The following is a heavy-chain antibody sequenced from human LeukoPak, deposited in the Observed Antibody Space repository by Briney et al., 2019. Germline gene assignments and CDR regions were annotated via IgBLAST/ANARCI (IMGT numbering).Heavy chain of an antibody. D-gene: IGHD5-18*01. J-gene: IGHJ4*02. Sequence: PGGSLRLSCGASGFTFSSYAMHWVRQAPGKGLEWVAVISYDGGHKSYGDSVKGRFTISRDNSKNTLYLQMNSLRAEDTAVYYCASRGYSYGYDSRDYWGQGTLVTVSS. CDR1: GFTFSSYA. V-gene: IGHV3-30*04. CDR3: ASRGYSYGYDSRDY. CDR2: ISYDGGHK.